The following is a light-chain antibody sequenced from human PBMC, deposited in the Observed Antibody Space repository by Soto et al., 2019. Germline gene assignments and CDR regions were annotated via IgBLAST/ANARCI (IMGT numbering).Light chain of an antibody. Sequence: QPVLTQSPSASASLGASVKLTCTLSGGHSSYAIAWHQQQPGKGPRYLMKLDSDGSHNKGDGIPDRFSGSSSGAERYHTISSLQSEDEADYYCQTWGSGIPVVFGGGTKVTVL. J-gene: IGLJ2*01. CDR3: QTWGSGIPVV. CDR2: LDSDGSH. V-gene: IGLV4-69*01. CDR1: GGHSSYA.